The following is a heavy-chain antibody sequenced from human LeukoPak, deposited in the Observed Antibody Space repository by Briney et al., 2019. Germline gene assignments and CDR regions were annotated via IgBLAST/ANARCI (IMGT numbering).Heavy chain of an antibody. CDR1: GGSISGFY. CDR3: ARGSPFQE. J-gene: IGHJ1*01. V-gene: IGHV4-34*01. Sequence: SETLSLTCAVYGGSISGFYYTWIRQPPGKGLEWIGEIDHSGDTNYNPSLKSRAIVSVDTSKRQFSLKLTSVTAADAAVYYCARGSPFQEWGQGTLVTVSS. CDR2: IDHSGDT.